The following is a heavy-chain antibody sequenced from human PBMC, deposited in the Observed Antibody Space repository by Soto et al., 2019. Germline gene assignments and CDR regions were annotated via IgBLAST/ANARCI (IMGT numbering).Heavy chain of an antibody. Sequence: GGSLRLSCAASGFTFSTYTMNWVRQAPGKGLEWVSSISGGSEYIYYADSMRGRFTISRDNAKNSLYLQMNSLRAEDTAVYYCARVFYASSWTWVPQWYYHYMDVWGIGTTVTVSS. V-gene: IGHV3-21*01. CDR1: GFTFSTYT. CDR3: ARVFYASSWTWVPQWYYHYMDV. CDR2: ISGGSEYI. D-gene: IGHD6-13*01. J-gene: IGHJ6*03.